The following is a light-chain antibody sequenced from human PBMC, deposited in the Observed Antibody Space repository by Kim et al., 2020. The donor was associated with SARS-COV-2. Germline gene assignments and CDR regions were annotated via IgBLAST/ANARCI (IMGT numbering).Light chain of an antibody. CDR2: YDV. CDR1: SIGSKS. V-gene: IGLV3-21*04. CDR3: QVWDRVSDHVV. Sequence: SYELTQPPSLSVAPGETAMIACGANSIGSKSVYWYQQKPGQAPVLVIYYDVDRPSGIPERFSGSNSGKTATLTISGVEAGDEADYYCQVWDRVSDHVVFGGGTQLTVL. J-gene: IGLJ2*01.